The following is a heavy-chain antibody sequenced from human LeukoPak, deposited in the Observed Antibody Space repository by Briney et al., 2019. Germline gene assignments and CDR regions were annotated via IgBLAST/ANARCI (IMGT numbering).Heavy chain of an antibody. CDR2: INPSGGST. Sequence: ASVKVSCKASGYTFNNHYMNWVRQAPGQGLEWMGIINPSGGSTSYAQKFQGRVTMTRDTSTSTVYMELSSLRSEDTAVYYCARTYNWNDGYFDSWGQGTLVTASS. D-gene: IGHD1-20*01. CDR1: GYTFNNHY. CDR3: ARTYNWNDGYFDS. V-gene: IGHV1-46*02. J-gene: IGHJ4*02.